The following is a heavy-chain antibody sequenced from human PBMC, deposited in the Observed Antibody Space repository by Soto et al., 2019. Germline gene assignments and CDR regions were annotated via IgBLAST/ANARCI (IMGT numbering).Heavy chain of an antibody. D-gene: IGHD3-22*01. CDR2: ISAYNGST. Sequence: GASVKVSCKASGYTFTSYGISWVRRAPGQGLEWMGWISAYNGSTNYAQKLQGRVTMTTDTSTSTAYMELRSLRSDDTAVYYCASSSGYYTPFDYWGQGTLVTVSS. CDR3: ASSSGYYTPFDY. V-gene: IGHV1-18*04. CDR1: GYTFTSYG. J-gene: IGHJ4*02.